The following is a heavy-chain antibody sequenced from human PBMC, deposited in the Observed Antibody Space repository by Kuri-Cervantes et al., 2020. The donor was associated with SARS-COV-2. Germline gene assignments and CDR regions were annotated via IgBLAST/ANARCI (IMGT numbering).Heavy chain of an antibody. V-gene: IGHV3-23*01. J-gene: IGHJ4*02. CDR1: GFTFSSYA. CDR3: AREGPHSSSSEVDY. CDR2: TSGSGGST. D-gene: IGHD6-6*01. Sequence: GGSLRLSCAASGFTFSSYAMSWVRQAPGKGLEWVSATSGSGGSTYYADSVKGRFTISRDNSKNTLYLQMNSLRREDTAIYYCAREGPHSSSSEVDYWGQGTLVTVSS.